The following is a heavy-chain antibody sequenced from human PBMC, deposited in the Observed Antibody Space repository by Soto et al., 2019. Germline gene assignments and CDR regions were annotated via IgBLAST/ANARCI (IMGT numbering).Heavy chain of an antibody. CDR1: GGSISSYY. V-gene: IGHV4-59*01. CDR2: IYYSGST. Sequence: SETLSLTCTVSGGSISSYYWSWIRQPPGKGLEWIGYIYYSGSTNYNPSLKSRVTISVDTSKNQFSLKLSSVTAADTAVYYCARDHSPTYWGQGTLVTVSS. J-gene: IGHJ4*02. D-gene: IGHD2-21*01. CDR3: ARDHSPTY.